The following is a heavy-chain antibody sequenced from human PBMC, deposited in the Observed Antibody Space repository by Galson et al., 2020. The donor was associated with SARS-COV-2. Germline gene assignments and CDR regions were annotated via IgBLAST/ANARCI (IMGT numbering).Heavy chain of an antibody. V-gene: IGHV3-30*03. CDR1: GFTFSSYG. D-gene: IGHD1-26*01. CDR2: ISYDGSNK. CDR3: ARDKSGSYSYFDY. J-gene: IGHJ4*02. Sequence: TGGSLRLSCAASGFTFSSYGMHWVRQAPGKGLEWVAVISYDGSNKYYADSVKGRFTISRDNSKNTLYLQMNSLRAEDTAVYYCARDKSGSYSYFDYWGQGTLVTVSS.